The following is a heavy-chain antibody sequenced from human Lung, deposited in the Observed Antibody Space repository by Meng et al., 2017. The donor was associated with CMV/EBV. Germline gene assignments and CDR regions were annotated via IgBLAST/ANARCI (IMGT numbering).Heavy chain of an antibody. D-gene: IGHD1-7*01. CDR3: ARVAKSTITGTTPYYYYGMDV. CDR2: IYYSGST. Sequence: SETLSLTCTVSGGSISSYYWSWIRQPPGKGLEWIGYIYYSGSTNYNPSLKSRVTISVDTSKNQFSPKLSSVTAADTAVYYCARVAKSTITGTTPYYYYGMDVWGQGTTVTVSS. CDR1: GGSISSYY. V-gene: IGHV4-59*01. J-gene: IGHJ6*02.